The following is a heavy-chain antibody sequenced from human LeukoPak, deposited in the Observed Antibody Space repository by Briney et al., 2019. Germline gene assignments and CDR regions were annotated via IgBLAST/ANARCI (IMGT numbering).Heavy chain of an antibody. V-gene: IGHV3-74*01. D-gene: IGHD4-23*01. CDR1: GFTFSSYW. CDR2: INTDGSSK. Sequence: GGSLRLSCAASGFTFSSYWMHWVRQAPGKGLVWVSCINTDGSSKSYADSVKGRFTISRDNAKNTLYLQMNSLRAEDTAVYYCARDQDDYGGNSPLGYWGQGTLVTVSS. CDR3: ARDQDDYGGNSPLGY. J-gene: IGHJ4*02.